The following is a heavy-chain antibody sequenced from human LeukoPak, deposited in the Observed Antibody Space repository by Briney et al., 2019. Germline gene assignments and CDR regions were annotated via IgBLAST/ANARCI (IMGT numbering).Heavy chain of an antibody. CDR2: ISSSGSTI. D-gene: IGHD3-3*01. CDR1: GFTFSDYY. CDR3: ARAPRFQVHPYYFDY. V-gene: IGHV3-11*04. Sequence: PGGSLRLSCAASGFTFSDYYMSWIRQAPGKGLEWVSYISSSGSTIYYADSVKGRFTISRDNAKNSLYLQMNSLRAEDTAVYYCARAPRFQVHPYYFDYWGQGTLVTVSS. J-gene: IGHJ4*02.